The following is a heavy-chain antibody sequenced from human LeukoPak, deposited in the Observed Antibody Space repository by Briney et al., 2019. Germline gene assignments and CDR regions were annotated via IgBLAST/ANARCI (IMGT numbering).Heavy chain of an antibody. Sequence: SETLSLTCTVSGGSISSYYWSWIRQPAGKGLEWIGRIYSSGSTNYNPSLKSRVTMSIDTSKNQFSLKVRSVTAADTAVYYCARGMQMGYYYYMDVWGKGTTVTASS. D-gene: IGHD5-24*01. CDR1: GGSISSYY. CDR2: IYSSGST. V-gene: IGHV4-4*07. CDR3: ARGMQMGYYYYMDV. J-gene: IGHJ6*03.